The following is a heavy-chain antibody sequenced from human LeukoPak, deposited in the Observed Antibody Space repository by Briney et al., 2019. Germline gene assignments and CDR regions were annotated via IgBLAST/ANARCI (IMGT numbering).Heavy chain of an antibody. CDR3: ARMDDYTNYYFDY. J-gene: IGHJ4*02. CDR1: GFTFTRFA. Sequence: GGSLRLSCAASGFTFTRFAMYWVRQAPGKGLEFVSAISSNGDRTYYARSEKGRFTISRDNAKNTVDLQMGSLRPEDMGVYFCARMDDYTNYYFDYWGQGTMVTVSS. CDR2: ISSNGDRT. V-gene: IGHV3-64*01. D-gene: IGHD4-11*01.